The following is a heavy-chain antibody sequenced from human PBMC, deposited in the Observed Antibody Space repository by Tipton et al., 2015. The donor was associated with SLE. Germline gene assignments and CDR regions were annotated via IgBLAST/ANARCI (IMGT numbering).Heavy chain of an antibody. D-gene: IGHD5-12*01. CDR2: ISYDGSNK. CDR3: AKDYLDIVATGAFDI. CDR1: GFTFSSYG. V-gene: IGHV3-30*18. Sequence: SLRLSCAASGFTFSSYGMHWVRQAPGKGLEWVAVISYDGSNKYYADSVKGRFTISRDNSENTLYLQMNSLRAEDTAVYYCAKDYLDIVATGAFDIWGQGTMVTVSS. J-gene: IGHJ3*02.